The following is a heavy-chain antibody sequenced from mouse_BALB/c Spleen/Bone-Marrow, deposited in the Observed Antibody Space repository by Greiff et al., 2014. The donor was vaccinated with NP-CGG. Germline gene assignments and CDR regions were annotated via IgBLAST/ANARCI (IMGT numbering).Heavy chain of an antibody. CDR1: GFTFSSFG. J-gene: IGHJ2*01. Sequence: VQLKESGGGLVQPGGSRKLSCAASGFTFSSFGMHWVRQAPEKGLEWVAYISSGSSTIFYADTLKGRFTVSRDNPKNTLFLQMTSLRSEDTAMYYRTRGGNWDDFDYWGQGTTLTVSS. V-gene: IGHV5-17*02. CDR3: TRGGNWDDFDY. CDR2: ISSGSSTI. D-gene: IGHD4-1*01.